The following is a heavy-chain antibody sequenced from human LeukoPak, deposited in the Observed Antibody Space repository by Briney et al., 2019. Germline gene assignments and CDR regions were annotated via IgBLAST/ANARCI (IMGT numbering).Heavy chain of an antibody. V-gene: IGHV3-48*01. CDR3: ARDGSPHMVREGVAAFDI. CDR2: ISSSSSTI. Sequence: GSLRLSCAASGFTFSSYGMSWVRQAPGRGLEWVSYISSSSSTIYYADSVKGRFTISRDNAKNSLYLQMNSLRAEDTAVYYCARDGSPHMVREGVAAFDIWGQGTMVTVSS. J-gene: IGHJ3*02. D-gene: IGHD3-10*01. CDR1: GFTFSSYG.